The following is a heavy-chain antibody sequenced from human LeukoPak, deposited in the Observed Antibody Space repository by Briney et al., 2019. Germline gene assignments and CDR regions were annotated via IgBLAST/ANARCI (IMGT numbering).Heavy chain of an antibody. V-gene: IGHV3-30*04. Sequence: GGSLRLSCAASGFTFSSYAMHWVRQAPGKGLEWVAFISYDGSNKYYADSVKGRFTISRDNSKNTLYLQMNSLRAEDTAVYYCARGRRTLIAEAGGKGFDIWGQGTMVTGSS. CDR3: ARGRRTLIAEAGGKGFDI. CDR2: ISYDGSNK. CDR1: GFTFSSYA. D-gene: IGHD2/OR15-2a*01. J-gene: IGHJ3*02.